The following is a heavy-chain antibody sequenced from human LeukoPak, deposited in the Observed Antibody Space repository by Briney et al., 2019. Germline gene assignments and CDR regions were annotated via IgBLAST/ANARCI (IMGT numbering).Heavy chain of an antibody. V-gene: IGHV6-1*01. Sequence: QTLSLTCAISGDSVSSNSVAWNWIRQSPSRGLEWLGRTYYRSKWYNDYAVSVKSRLTFNPDTSKNQFSLQLNSVTPEDTAVYYCARERTGTKDCWGQGTLVTVSS. J-gene: IGHJ4*02. CDR2: TYYRSKWYN. CDR3: ARERTGTKDC. D-gene: IGHD1-1*01. CDR1: GDSVSSNSVA.